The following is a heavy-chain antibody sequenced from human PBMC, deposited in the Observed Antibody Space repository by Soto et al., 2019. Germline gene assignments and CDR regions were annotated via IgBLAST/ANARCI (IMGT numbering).Heavy chain of an antibody. CDR2: IWYDGSNK. V-gene: IGHV3-33*01. D-gene: IGHD3-22*01. CDR1: GFTFSSYG. Sequence: GGPLRLSWAASGFTFSSYGMHWVRQAPGKGLEWVAVIWYDGSNKYYADSVKGRFTISRDNSKNTLYLQMNSLRAEDTAVYYCARERDYYDSSGCLDYWGQGTMVTVSS. CDR3: ARERDYYDSSGCLDY. J-gene: IGHJ4*02.